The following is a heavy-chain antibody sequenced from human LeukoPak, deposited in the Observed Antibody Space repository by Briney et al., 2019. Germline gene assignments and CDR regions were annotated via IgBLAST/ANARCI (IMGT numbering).Heavy chain of an antibody. Sequence: PSETLSLTCAVYGGSFSGYYWSWIRHPPGKGLEWIGEINHSGSTNYNPSLKSRVTISVDTSKNQFSLKLSSVTAADTAVYYCARGWGAARHLYFDYWGQGTLVTVSS. D-gene: IGHD6-6*01. CDR1: GGSFSGYY. J-gene: IGHJ4*02. CDR3: ARGWGAARHLYFDY. V-gene: IGHV4-34*01. CDR2: INHSGST.